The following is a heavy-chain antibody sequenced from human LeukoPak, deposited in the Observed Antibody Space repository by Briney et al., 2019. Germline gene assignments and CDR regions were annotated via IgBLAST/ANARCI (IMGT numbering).Heavy chain of an antibody. D-gene: IGHD3-10*01. CDR1: GGSISSSTYY. Sequence: TSETLSLTCTVSGGSISSSTYYWGWIRQPPGKGLEWIGNIYHSGRTHYNPSLKSRVTIFVDTSKNQFSLKLSSVTAADTAVYYCARRYNYYYGSGDSEFDYWGQGTLVTVSS. CDR2: IYHSGRT. CDR3: ARRYNYYYGSGDSEFDY. J-gene: IGHJ4*02. V-gene: IGHV4-39*01.